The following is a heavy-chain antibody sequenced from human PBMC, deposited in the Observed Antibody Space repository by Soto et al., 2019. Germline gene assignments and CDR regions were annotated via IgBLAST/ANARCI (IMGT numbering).Heavy chain of an antibody. V-gene: IGHV1-69*04. CDR1: CDTFNFYS. CDR3: ATSYGAGYRAFDF. D-gene: IGHD3-16*01. J-gene: IGHJ4*02. Sequence: QVQLVQSGAEVKRPGSSVTVSCKASCDTFNFYSINWVRQAPGLGLEWMGRVNPILSMSNYAQRFQGRVTMTADKSTSTAYMELSGLRSADTAIYYCATSYGAGYRAFDFWGQGALVTGSS. CDR2: VNPILSMS.